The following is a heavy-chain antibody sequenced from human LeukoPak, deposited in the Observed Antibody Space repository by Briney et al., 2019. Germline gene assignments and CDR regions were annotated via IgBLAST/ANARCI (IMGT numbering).Heavy chain of an antibody. J-gene: IGHJ6*03. V-gene: IGHV3-21*01. CDR3: ARGYIVVVPAAIRHYYYYMDV. D-gene: IGHD2-2*02. Sequence: GGSLRLSCAASGFTFSSYSMNWVRQAPGKGLEWVSSISSSSSYIYYAESVKGRFTISRDNAKNSLYLQMNSLRAEDTAVYYCARGYIVVVPAAIRHYYYYMDVWGKGTTVTVSS. CDR2: ISSSSSYI. CDR1: GFTFSSYS.